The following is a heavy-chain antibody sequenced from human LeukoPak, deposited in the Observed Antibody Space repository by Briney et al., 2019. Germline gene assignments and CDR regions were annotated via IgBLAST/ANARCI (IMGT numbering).Heavy chain of an antibody. D-gene: IGHD6-13*01. CDR1: GVTFSSYA. J-gene: IGHJ4*02. Sequence: GGSLRLSCAASGVTFSSYAMSWVRQAPGKGLEWVANINQDGSEKYYVDSVKGRFTISRDNAKNSLYLQMNSLRVEDTAVYYCARDGPAAGLYLDYWGQGILVTVSS. V-gene: IGHV3-7*03. CDR3: ARDGPAAGLYLDY. CDR2: INQDGSEK.